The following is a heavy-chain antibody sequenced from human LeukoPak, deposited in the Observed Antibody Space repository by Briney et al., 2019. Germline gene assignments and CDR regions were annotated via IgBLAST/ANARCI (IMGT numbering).Heavy chain of an antibody. CDR1: GFTFSRYS. CDR2: ISSSSSYI. V-gene: IGHV3-21*01. CDR3: ARGYCSGGSCYSGDAFDI. D-gene: IGHD2-15*01. J-gene: IGHJ3*02. Sequence: GGSLRLSCAASGFTFSRYSMNWLRQAPGKGLEWVSSISSSSSYINYGDSVKGRFTISRDNAKNSLYLQMNSLRAEDTAVYYCARGYCSGGSCYSGDAFDIWGQGTMVTVSS.